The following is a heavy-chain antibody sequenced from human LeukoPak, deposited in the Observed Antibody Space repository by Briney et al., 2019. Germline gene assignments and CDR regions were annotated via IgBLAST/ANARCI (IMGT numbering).Heavy chain of an antibody. D-gene: IGHD4-17*01. V-gene: IGHV3-48*04. Sequence: PGGSLRLSCAASGFTFTNYWMHWVRQAPGKGLEWLSYVSRDGSTIYYADSVKGRFTISRDNAKNSLYLQMNSLRAEDTAVYYCARIITTMTTLDYWGQGTLVTVSS. J-gene: IGHJ4*02. CDR1: GFTFTNYW. CDR3: ARIITTMTTLDY. CDR2: VSRDGSTI.